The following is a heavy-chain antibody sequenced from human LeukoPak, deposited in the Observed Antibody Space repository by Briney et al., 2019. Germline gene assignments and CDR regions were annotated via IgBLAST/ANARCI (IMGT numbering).Heavy chain of an antibody. D-gene: IGHD3-22*01. CDR2: ISGSGGST. V-gene: IGHV3-23*01. CDR1: GFTFSSYA. CDR3: AGTYYYDSSGYPYYFDY. Sequence: GASLRLSCAASGFTFSSYAMSWVRQAPGKGLEWVSAISGSGGSTYYADSVKGRFTISRDNSKNMLYLQMNSLRAEDTAVYYCAGTYYYDSSGYPYYFDYWGQGTLVTVSS. J-gene: IGHJ4*02.